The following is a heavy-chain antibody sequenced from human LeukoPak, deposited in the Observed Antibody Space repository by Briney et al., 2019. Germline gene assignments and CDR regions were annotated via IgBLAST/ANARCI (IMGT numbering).Heavy chain of an antibody. CDR2: IYYSGST. J-gene: IGHJ3*02. CDR1: GGSISSYY. V-gene: IGHV4-59*08. Sequence: SETLSLTCTVSGGSISSYYWSWIRQPPGKGLEWIGYIYYSGSTNYNPSLKSRVTMSVDTSKNQFSLKLSSVTAADTAVYYCARYLTATDAFDIWGHGTMVTVSS. CDR3: ARYLTATDAFDI. D-gene: IGHD2-8*01.